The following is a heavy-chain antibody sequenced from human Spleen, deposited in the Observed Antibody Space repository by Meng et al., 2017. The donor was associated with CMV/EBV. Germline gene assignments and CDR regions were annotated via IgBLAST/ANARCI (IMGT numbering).Heavy chain of an antibody. D-gene: IGHD6-6*01. J-gene: IGHJ2*01. V-gene: IGHV1-2*02. CDR3: ARGRGWVAARPGWYFDL. CDR1: GYTFTGYY. Sequence: ASVKVSCMASGYTFTGYYIQWVRQAPGQGLEWMGWINPNSGSTHYAQKFQGRVTMTRDTSVSTAHMELSRLTSDDTAVYYCARGRGWVAARPGWYFDLWGRGTLVTVSS. CDR2: INPNSGST.